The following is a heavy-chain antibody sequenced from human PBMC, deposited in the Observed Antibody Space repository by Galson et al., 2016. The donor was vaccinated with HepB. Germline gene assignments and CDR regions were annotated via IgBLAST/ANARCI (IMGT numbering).Heavy chain of an antibody. Sequence: SLRLSCAASGFTFSSHGMHWVRQAPGKGPEWVAVIWFDGSIKYYSDSVKGRFTISRDNSNNTVYLQMNSLRAEDTAVYYCARDPLAMRWVVAATPWFDPWGQGTLVTVSS. J-gene: IGHJ5*02. CDR1: GFTFSSHG. CDR3: ARDPLAMRWVVAATPWFDP. V-gene: IGHV3-33*01. D-gene: IGHD2-15*01. CDR2: IWFDGSIK.